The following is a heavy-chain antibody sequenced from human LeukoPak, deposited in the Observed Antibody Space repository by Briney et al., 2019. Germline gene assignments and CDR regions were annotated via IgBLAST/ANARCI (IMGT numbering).Heavy chain of an antibody. CDR2: ISGYNGNI. D-gene: IGHD5-18*01. J-gene: IGHJ4*02. CDR1: GYTFTDFG. V-gene: IGHV1-18*01. Sequence: ASVKVSCKASGYTFTDFGISWVRQAPGQGLEWMGWISGYNGNINYGQKFQGRVTMTTDTSTSTAYMEVRSLRSEDTAVYYCVRDLGVDTTMIFFDYWGQGSMVTVSS. CDR3: VRDLGVDTTMIFFDY.